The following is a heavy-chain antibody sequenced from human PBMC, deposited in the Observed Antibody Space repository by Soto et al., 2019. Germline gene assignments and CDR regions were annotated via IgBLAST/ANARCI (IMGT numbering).Heavy chain of an antibody. Sequence: QVQLQESGPGLVKPSETLSLTCTVSGGSISSYYWSWIRQPPGKGLELIGYIYYSGRTNYNPSLKSRFTLSVDTSKNQFSLKLSSVTAADTAVYYCARGYCSSTSCYIWDNWFDPWGQGTLVTVSS. CDR3: ARGYCSSTSCYIWDNWFDP. D-gene: IGHD2-2*02. J-gene: IGHJ5*02. CDR1: GGSISSYY. CDR2: IYYSGRT. V-gene: IGHV4-59*01.